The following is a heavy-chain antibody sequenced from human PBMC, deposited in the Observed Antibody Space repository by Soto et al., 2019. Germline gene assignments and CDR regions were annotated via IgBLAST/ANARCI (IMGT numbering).Heavy chain of an antibody. J-gene: IGHJ6*03. V-gene: IGHV3-73*01. CDR1: GFTFSGSA. D-gene: IGHD3-9*01. CDR2: IRSKANSYAT. Sequence: GGSLRLSCAASGFTFSGSAMHWVRQASGKGLEWVGRIRSKANSYATAYAASVKGRFTISRDDSKNTAYLQMNSLKTEDTAVYYCTSETGFPDYSYYYMDVWGTGTTVTVSS. CDR3: TSETGFPDYSYYYMDV.